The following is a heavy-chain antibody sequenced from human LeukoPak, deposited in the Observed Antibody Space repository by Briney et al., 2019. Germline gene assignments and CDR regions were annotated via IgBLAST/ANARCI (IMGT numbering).Heavy chain of an antibody. J-gene: IGHJ4*02. CDR2: INAGNGNT. CDR3: ARDGEYSGSYYDY. D-gene: IGHD1-26*01. CDR1: GCTFTSYA. V-gene: IGHV1-3*01. Sequence: ASVKVSCKASGCTFTSYAMHWVRQAPGQRLEWMGWINAGNGNTKYSQKFQGRVTITRDTSASTAYMELSSLRSEDTAVYYCARDGEYSGSYYDYWGQGTLVTVSS.